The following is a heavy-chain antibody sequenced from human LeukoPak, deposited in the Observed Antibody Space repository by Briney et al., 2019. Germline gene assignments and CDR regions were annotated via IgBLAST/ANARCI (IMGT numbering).Heavy chain of an antibody. CDR3: ARDGSRDSSGYYRYDY. D-gene: IGHD3-22*01. CDR2: ISSSGSTI. V-gene: IGHV3-11*01. J-gene: IGHJ4*02. CDR1: GFTFSDYY. Sequence: GGSLRLSCAASGFTFSDYYMSWIRQAPGKGLKCVSYISSSGSTIYYADSVKGRFTISRDNAKNSLYLQMNSLRAEDTAVYYCARDGSRDSSGYYRYDYWGQGTLVTVSS.